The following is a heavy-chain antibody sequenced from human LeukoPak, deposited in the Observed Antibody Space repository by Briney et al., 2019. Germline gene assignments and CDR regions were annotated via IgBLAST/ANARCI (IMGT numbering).Heavy chain of an antibody. Sequence: GGSLRLSCAASGFTFSSYGMHWVRQAPGKGLEWVAVIWYDGSNKYYADSVKGRFTISRDNSKNTLYLQMNSLRAEDTAVYYCARGRAYGDYFDYCGQGTLVTVSS. D-gene: IGHD4-17*01. J-gene: IGHJ4*02. CDR2: IWYDGSNK. CDR1: GFTFSSYG. V-gene: IGHV3-33*01. CDR3: ARGRAYGDYFDY.